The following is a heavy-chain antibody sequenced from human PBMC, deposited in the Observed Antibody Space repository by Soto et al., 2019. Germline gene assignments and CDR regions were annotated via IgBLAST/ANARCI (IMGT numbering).Heavy chain of an antibody. Sequence: QVQLQESGPGLVKPSETLSLTCTVSGSSISSYYWSWIRQPPGKGLEWIGYIYYSGSTNYNPSLKSRVTISVDTSKNQFSLKLSSVTAADTAVYYCARAWGRVFDYWGQGTLVTVSS. J-gene: IGHJ4*02. CDR2: IYYSGST. CDR1: GSSISSYY. CDR3: ARAWGRVFDY. V-gene: IGHV4-59*01. D-gene: IGHD3-16*01.